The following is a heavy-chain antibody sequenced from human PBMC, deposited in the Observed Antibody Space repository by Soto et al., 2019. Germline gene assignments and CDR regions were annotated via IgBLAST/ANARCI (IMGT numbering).Heavy chain of an antibody. Sequence: EVQLVESGGGLVQPGGSLRLSCVASGFTVSNNYMTWVRQAPGKGLQWVSNMYSGGGTYYTDSGKCRLTIARDTSTNTLNLQMHNVRAEDTAVYYCASDPGVNWAWGKGTTVTVSS. CDR2: MYSGGGT. J-gene: IGHJ6*04. CDR3: ASDPGVNWA. V-gene: IGHV3-66*01. CDR1: GFTVSNNY. D-gene: IGHD2-8*01.